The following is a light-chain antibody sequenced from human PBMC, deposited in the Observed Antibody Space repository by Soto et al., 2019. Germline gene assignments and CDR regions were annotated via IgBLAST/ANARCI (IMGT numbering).Light chain of an antibody. V-gene: IGKV3-20*01. Sequence: VLSRSSASQSLSPGERATLSCRASQSVSSSYLAWYQQKPGQAPRLLIYGASSRATGIPDRFSGSGSGTDFTLSISRLEPEDFAVYYCQQYGSSPTFGQGTRLEIK. J-gene: IGKJ5*01. CDR3: QQYGSSPT. CDR1: QSVSSSY. CDR2: GAS.